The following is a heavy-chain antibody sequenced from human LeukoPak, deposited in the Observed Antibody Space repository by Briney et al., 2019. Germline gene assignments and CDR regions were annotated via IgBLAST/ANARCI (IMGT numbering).Heavy chain of an antibody. D-gene: IGHD5-12*01. V-gene: IGHV1-2*02. J-gene: IGHJ2*01. CDR3: ARESHSGYVERYWYFDL. CDR1: GYTFTGYY. Sequence: ASVKVSCKASGYTFTGYYMHWVRQAPGQGLEWMGWINPNSGGTNYAQKFQGRVTKTRDTSISTAYMELSRLRSDDTAVYYCARESHSGYVERYWYFDLWGRGTLVTVSS. CDR2: INPNSGGT.